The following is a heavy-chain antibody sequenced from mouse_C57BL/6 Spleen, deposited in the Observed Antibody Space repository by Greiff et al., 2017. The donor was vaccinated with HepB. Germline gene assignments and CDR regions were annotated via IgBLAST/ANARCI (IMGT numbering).Heavy chain of an antibody. CDR3: ARHGYYSNYYAMDY. CDR1: GFSLTSYG. CDR2: IWSDGST. V-gene: IGHV2-6-1*01. J-gene: IGHJ4*01. D-gene: IGHD2-5*01. Sequence: VKLEESGPGLVAPSQSLSITCTVSGFSLTSYGVHWVRQPPGKGLEWLVVIWSDGSTTYNSALKSRLSISKDNSKSQVFLKMNSLQTDDTAMYYCARHGYYSNYYAMDYWGQGTSVTVSS.